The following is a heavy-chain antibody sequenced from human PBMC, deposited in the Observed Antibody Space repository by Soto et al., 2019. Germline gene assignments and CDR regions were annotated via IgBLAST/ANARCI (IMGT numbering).Heavy chain of an antibody. D-gene: IGHD1-26*01. V-gene: IGHV4-59*01. CDR1: GASMSDYH. Sequence: KPSETLSLTCTVSGASMSDYHGSWIRQSPGKGLEHIGYLHSSGFAEYNPSLKSRVTLSMDTSKNQFSLRLSSLTAADTAIYYCARSGHTFVGAVWGQGILVTVSS. CDR2: LHSSGFA. J-gene: IGHJ4*02. CDR3: ARSGHTFVGAV.